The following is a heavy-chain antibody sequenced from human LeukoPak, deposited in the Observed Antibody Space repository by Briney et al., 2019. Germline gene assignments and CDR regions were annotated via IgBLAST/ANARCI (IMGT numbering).Heavy chain of an antibody. Sequence: PGGSLRLSCAASGFTFSSYAMHWVRQAPGKGLEWVAVISYDGSNKYYADSVKGRFTISRDNSKNTLYLQMNSLRAEDTAVYYCAKDYRKLLWFGEPRGDAFDIWGQGTMVTVSS. D-gene: IGHD3-10*01. CDR2: ISYDGSNK. V-gene: IGHV3-30-3*01. J-gene: IGHJ3*02. CDR1: GFTFSSYA. CDR3: AKDYRKLLWFGEPRGDAFDI.